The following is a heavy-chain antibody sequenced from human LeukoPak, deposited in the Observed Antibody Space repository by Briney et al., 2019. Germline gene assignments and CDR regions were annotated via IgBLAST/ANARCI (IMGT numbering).Heavy chain of an antibody. CDR2: ISSSGSTI. CDR3: AREEWELYSYGMDV. D-gene: IGHD1-26*01. CDR1: GFTFSDYY. V-gene: IGHV3-11*01. Sequence: GGSLRLSCAASGFTFSDYYMSWIRQAPGKGLEWVSYISSSGSTIYYADSVKGRFTISRDNAKNSLYLQMNSLRAEDTAVYYCAREEWELYSYGMDVWGQGTTVTVSS. J-gene: IGHJ6*02.